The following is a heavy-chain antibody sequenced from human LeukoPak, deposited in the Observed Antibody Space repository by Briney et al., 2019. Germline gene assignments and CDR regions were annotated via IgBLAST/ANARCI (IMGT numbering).Heavy chain of an antibody. CDR1: GGSISFYY. CDR2: IYFSGST. D-gene: IGHD1-20*01. J-gene: IGHJ3*02. Sequence: SETLSLTCTVSGGSISFYYWSWIRQPPGKGLEWIGCIYFSGSTNYNPSLKSRVTISVDTSKNQFSLKLSSVTAADTAVYYCARHAYTWNDYFGSSGEVPSAFDIWGQGTMVTVSS. V-gene: IGHV4-59*08. CDR3: ARHAYTWNDYFGSSGEVPSAFDI.